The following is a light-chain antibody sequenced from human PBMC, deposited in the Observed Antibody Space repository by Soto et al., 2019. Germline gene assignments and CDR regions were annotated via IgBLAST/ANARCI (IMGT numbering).Light chain of an antibody. CDR2: SNS. Sequence: QSVLTQPPSASGTPGQRVTISCSGSSSNIGSKSVNWYQQLPGTAPKLLIHSNSQRPSGVPDRFSGSKSGTSASLAISGLQSEDEADYYCAAWDDSLSGPVFGGGTKVTV. CDR1: SSNIGSKS. V-gene: IGLV1-44*01. J-gene: IGLJ3*02. CDR3: AAWDDSLSGPV.